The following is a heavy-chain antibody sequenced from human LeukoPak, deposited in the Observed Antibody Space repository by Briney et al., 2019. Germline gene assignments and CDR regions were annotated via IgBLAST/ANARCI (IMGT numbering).Heavy chain of an antibody. Sequence: GGSLRLSCAVSGLTFSSYNMNWVRQAPGKGLEWISFISSSSSTIYYADSVKGRFTSSRDNAKNSLFLQMNSLRAEDTAIYYCVRIEAEAGKPFESWGQGTLVTVSS. CDR3: VRIEAEAGKPFES. V-gene: IGHV3-48*01. D-gene: IGHD6-19*01. CDR1: GLTFSSYN. CDR2: ISSSSSTI. J-gene: IGHJ4*02.